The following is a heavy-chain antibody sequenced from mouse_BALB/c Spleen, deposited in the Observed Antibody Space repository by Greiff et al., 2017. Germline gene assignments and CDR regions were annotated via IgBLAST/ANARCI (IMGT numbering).Heavy chain of an antibody. CDR3: AIEGLRRSFAY. V-gene: IGHV1-74*01. Sequence: QVQLKQPGAELVRPGASVKLSCKASGYSFTSYWMNWVKQRPGQGLEWIGMIHPSASETRLNQKFKDKATLTVDKSSSTAYMQLSSPTSEDSAVYYCAIEGLRRSFAYWGQGTLVTVSA. CDR2: IHPSASET. D-gene: IGHD2-4*01. J-gene: IGHJ3*01. CDR1: GYSFTSYW.